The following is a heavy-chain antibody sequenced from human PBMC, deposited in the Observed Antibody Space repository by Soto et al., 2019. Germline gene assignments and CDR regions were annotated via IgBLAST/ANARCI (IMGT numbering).Heavy chain of an antibody. CDR2: INHSGRT. D-gene: IGHD6-6*01. Sequence: QVQLQQWGAGLLKPSGTLSLTCAVYGGSFNSFYWSWIRQAPGKGLEWIGEINHSGRTNYNPSLKSRVTILVDPSKNQFSLNLTSVTAADTAVYYCAREYSSSYYFDSWGQGTRVTVSS. J-gene: IGHJ4*02. V-gene: IGHV4-34*02. CDR3: AREYSSSYYFDS. CDR1: GGSFNSFY.